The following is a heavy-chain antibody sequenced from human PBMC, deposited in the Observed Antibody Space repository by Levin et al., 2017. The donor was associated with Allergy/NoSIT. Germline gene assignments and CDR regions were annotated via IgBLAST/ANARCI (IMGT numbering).Heavy chain of an antibody. J-gene: IGHJ4*02. V-gene: IGHV4-31*03. Sequence: SETLSLTCTVSGGSISSGGYYWSWIRQHPGKGLEWIGYIYYSGSTYYNPSLKSRVTISVDTSKNQFSLKLSSVTAADTAVYYCARLWFGELLWPYYFDYWGQGTLVTVSS. CDR2: IYYSGST. D-gene: IGHD3-10*01. CDR1: GGSISSGGYY. CDR3: ARLWFGELLWPYYFDY.